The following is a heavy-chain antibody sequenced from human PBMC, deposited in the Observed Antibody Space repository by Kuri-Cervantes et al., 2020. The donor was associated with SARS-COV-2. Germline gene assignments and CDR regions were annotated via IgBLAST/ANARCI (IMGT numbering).Heavy chain of an antibody. CDR3: AISTPFRRLVVISRGGAFDI. D-gene: IGHD3-22*01. J-gene: IGHJ3*02. CDR2: INPNSGGT. Sequence: ASVKVSCKESGYTFSGYYMHWVRQAPGQGLEWMGRINPNSGGTSYAQKFQGWGNMTRDTSISTVYMELRRLSSDDTAVYYCAISTPFRRLVVISRGGAFDIWGQGTMVTGSS. CDR1: GYTFSGYY. V-gene: IGHV1-2*04.